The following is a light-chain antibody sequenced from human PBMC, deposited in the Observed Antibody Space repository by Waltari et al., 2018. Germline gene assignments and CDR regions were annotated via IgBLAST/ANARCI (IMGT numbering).Light chain of an antibody. CDR1: QSVTRP. V-gene: IGKV3-20*01. CDR2: DAS. CDR3: QKYGTLPAT. Sequence: IVLTQSPGTLSSSPGDRVTLSCRASQSVTRPLSWYQQKPGQAPRLLIYDASTRATGIPDRFSGSGSGTDFSLTISRLEPEDFAVYYCQKYGTLPATFGQGTKVEIK. J-gene: IGKJ1*01.